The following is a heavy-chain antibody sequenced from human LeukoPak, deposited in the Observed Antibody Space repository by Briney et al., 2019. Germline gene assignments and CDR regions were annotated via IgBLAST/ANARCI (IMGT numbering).Heavy chain of an antibody. CDR2: INHSGST. D-gene: IGHD4-11*01. CDR3: VRYTVYFGY. J-gene: IGHJ4*02. V-gene: IGHV4-34*01. CDR1: GGSFSGYY. Sequence: PSETLSLTCAVYGGSFSGYYWSWIRQPPGKGLEWIGEINHSGSTNYNPSLKSRVTISVDTSKNQFSLKLSSVTAADTAVYYCVRYTVYFGYWGQGTLVTVSS.